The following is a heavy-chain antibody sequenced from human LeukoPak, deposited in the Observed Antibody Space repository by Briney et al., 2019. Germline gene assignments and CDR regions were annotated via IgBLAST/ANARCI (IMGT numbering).Heavy chain of an antibody. V-gene: IGHV3-23*01. CDR3: AKFTGTTIYYGMDV. CDR1: GFTFSSYA. D-gene: IGHD1-7*01. CDR2: ITGSGGTK. Sequence: GGSLRLSCAASGFTFSSYAMSWVRQAPGKGLEWVSGITGSGGTKYYAGSVKGRFTISRDNSRNTLYLQMNSLRAEDTAVYYCAKFTGTTIYYGMDVWGRGTTVTVSS. J-gene: IGHJ6*02.